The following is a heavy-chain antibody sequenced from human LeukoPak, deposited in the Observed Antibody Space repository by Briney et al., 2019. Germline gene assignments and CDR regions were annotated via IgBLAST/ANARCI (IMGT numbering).Heavy chain of an antibody. D-gene: IGHD6-19*01. CDR1: GGSFSGYY. CDR3: ASGGQIAVAADFDY. CDR2: INHSGST. V-gene: IGHV4-34*01. J-gene: IGHJ4*02. Sequence: SETLSLTCAVYGGSFSGYYWSWIRQPPGKGLEWIGEINHSGSTNYNPSLKSRVTISVDTSKNQFSLKLSSVTAADTAVYYCASGGQIAVAADFDYGGKGPLVPAS.